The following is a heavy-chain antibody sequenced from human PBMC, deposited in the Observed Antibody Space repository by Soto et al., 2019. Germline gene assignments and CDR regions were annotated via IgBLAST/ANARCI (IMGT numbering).Heavy chain of an antibody. V-gene: IGHV3-23*01. CDR3: XKLKDKAAAGYYYGMDV. CDR1: GFTFSSYA. CDR2: ISGSGGST. J-gene: IGHJ6*02. Sequence: GGSLRLSCAASGFTFSSYAMSWVRQAPGKGLEWVSAISGSGGSTYYADSVKGRFTISRDNSKNTLYLQMNSLRAEDTAVYYCXKLKDKAAAGYYYGMDVWGQGTTVTVSS. D-gene: IGHD6-13*01.